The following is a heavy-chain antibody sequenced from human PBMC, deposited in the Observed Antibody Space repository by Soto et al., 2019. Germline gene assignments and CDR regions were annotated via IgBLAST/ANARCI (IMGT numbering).Heavy chain of an antibody. J-gene: IGHJ4*02. CDR3: ARKQAGFFYGIDY. Sequence: SETLSLTCTVSGGSISTGGYYWSWIRQYPGKGLEWLGYIDGSGYTFYNPSLQSRLTLSMDTSKNQFSLKLSSATAADTAVYFCARKQAGFFYGIDYWGQGALVTVSS. CDR2: IDGSGYT. D-gene: IGHD3-3*01. V-gene: IGHV4-31*03. CDR1: GGSISTGGYY.